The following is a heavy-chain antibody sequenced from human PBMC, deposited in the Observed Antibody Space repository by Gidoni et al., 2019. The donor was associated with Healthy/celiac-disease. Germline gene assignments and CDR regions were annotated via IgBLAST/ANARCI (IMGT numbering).Heavy chain of an antibody. CDR3: ARTRPAYYDFWSGYLPPHV. Sequence: QVQLQESGPGLVKPSQTLSLTCTVSRGSIISGGYYWSWIRQPPGKGLEWIGYIYYSGSTYYNPSLKSRVTISVDTSKNQFSLKLSSVTAADTAVYYCARTRPAYYDFWSGYLPPHVWGQGTTVTVSS. V-gene: IGHV4-31*03. CDR2: IYYSGST. D-gene: IGHD3-3*01. CDR1: RGSIISGGYY. J-gene: IGHJ6*02.